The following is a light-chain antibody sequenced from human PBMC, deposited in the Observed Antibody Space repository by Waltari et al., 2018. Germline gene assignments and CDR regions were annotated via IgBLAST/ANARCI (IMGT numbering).Light chain of an antibody. CDR1: SPHIGTHS. CDR2: RND. CDR3: VAWDDSLSGRV. V-gene: IGLV1-47*01. J-gene: IGLJ3*02. Sequence: QSVLTQPPSASGTPGHRVTISCSGCSPHIGTHSVYWYQQHPGTAPKLFSYRNDQRPSEVPDRFSGSKSGTSASLAISGLRSEDEADYYCVAWDDSLSGRVFGGGTKVTVL.